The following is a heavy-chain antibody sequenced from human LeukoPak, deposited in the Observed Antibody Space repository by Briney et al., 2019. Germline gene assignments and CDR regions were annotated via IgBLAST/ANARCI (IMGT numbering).Heavy chain of an antibody. D-gene: IGHD4-23*01. CDR2: IYSDGST. Sequence: PGGSLRLSCAASGFTFSSYWMHWVRQAPGKGLAWVSVIYSDGSTYYADSVKGRFTISRDNSKNTLYLQMNSLRAEGTAVYYCARGGGGGNPFDYWGQGTLVTVSS. J-gene: IGHJ4*02. CDR1: GFTFSSYW. CDR3: ARGGGGGNPFDY. V-gene: IGHV3-53*01.